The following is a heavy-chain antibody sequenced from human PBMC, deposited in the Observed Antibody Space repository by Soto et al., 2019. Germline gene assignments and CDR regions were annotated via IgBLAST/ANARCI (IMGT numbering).Heavy chain of an antibody. D-gene: IGHD6-19*01. J-gene: IGHJ4*02. CDR2: ISGSGGST. Sequence: GGSLRLSCAASGFTFSSFAMSWVRQAPGKGLEWVSAISGSGGSTYYADSVKGRFTISADNSKKTLYLQMNSLRTEDTAVYYYAKDPPSGSYYFDYWGQGTLVTVSS. CDR1: GFTFSSFA. V-gene: IGHV3-23*01. CDR3: AKDPPSGSYYFDY.